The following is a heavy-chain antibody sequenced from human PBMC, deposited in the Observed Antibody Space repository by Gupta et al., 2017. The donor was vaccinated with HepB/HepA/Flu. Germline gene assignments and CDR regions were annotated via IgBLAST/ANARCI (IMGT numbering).Heavy chain of an antibody. CDR1: GFTFSSYA. D-gene: IGHD5-18*01. CDR3: TRHYGIQPNGGFDY. J-gene: IGHJ4*02. CDR2: ISGSGGST. V-gene: IGHV3-23*01. Sequence: EVQLLESGGGLVQPGGSLRLSCAASGFTFSSYAMSWVRQAPGKGLEWVSAISGSGGSTYYADSVKGRFTISRDNSKNTLYLQMNSLRAEDTAVYYCTRHYGIQPNGGFDYWGQGTLVTVSS.